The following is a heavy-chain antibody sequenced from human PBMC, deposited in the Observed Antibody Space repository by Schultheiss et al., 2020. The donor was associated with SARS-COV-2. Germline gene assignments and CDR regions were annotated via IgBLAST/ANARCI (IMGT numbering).Heavy chain of an antibody. D-gene: IGHD3-3*01. V-gene: IGHV4-61*01. Sequence: SETLSLTCTVSGGSVSSGSYYWSWIRQPPGKGLEWIGYIYYSGSTYYNPSLKSRVTISVDTSKNQFSLKLSSVTAADTAVYYCARVSWRGYYFDYWGQGTLVTVSS. CDR1: GGSVSSGSYY. J-gene: IGHJ4*02. CDR2: IYYSGST. CDR3: ARVSWRGYYFDY.